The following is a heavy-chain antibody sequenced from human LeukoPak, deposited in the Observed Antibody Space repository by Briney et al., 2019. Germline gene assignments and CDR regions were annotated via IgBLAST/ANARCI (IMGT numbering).Heavy chain of an antibody. J-gene: IGHJ4*02. V-gene: IGHV4-30-2*01. CDR1: GGSISSGGYS. D-gene: IGHD2/OR15-2a*01. CDR3: ARAFWDRESVGFSLDYLDY. Sequence: SETLSLTCAVSGGSISSGGYSWSWIRQPPGKGLEWIGYIYHSGSTYYNPSLKSRVTISVDRSKNQFSLKLSSVTAADTAVYYCARAFWDRESVGFSLDYLDYGGQETRVPVSS. CDR2: IYHSGST.